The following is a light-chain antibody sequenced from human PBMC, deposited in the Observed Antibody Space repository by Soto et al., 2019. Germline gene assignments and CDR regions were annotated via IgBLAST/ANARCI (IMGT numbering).Light chain of an antibody. Sequence: EIVMTQSPATLSVSPGERVTLSCRASQSVTSNLAWYQQKPGQAPILLIFGASTRATGLPARFSGSGSGTEFTLTISSLQSEDFAVYYCQQYNNWPRTFGQGTK. CDR3: QQYNNWPRT. CDR2: GAS. V-gene: IGKV3-15*01. CDR1: QSVTSN. J-gene: IGKJ1*01.